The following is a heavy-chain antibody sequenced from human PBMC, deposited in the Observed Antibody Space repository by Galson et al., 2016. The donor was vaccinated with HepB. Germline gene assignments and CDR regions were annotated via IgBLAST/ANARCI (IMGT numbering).Heavy chain of an antibody. CDR2: IDPSDSYT. J-gene: IGHJ6*02. CDR1: GYSFTSYW. D-gene: IGHD4-17*01. CDR3: AVRTTTVYYYGMDV. V-gene: IGHV5-10-1*01. Sequence: QSGAEVKQPGESLRISCEASGYSFTSYWINWVRQMPGKGLEWMGRIDPSDSYTYYSPSFQGHVTISAAKSISTAYLQWSGLKASDTAMYYCAVRTTTVYYYGMDVWGQGTTVTVSS.